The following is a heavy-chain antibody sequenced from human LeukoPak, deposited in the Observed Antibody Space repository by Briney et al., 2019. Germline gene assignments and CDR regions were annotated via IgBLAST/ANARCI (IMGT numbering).Heavy chain of an antibody. Sequence: RSSETLSLTCTVSGGSISSYYWSWIRQPPGKGLEWIGYIYYSGSTNYNPSLKSRVTISVDTSKNQFSLKLSSVTAADTAVYYCARHVRGATRRYFQHWGQGTLVTASS. CDR3: ARHVRGATRRYFQH. CDR1: GGSISSYY. V-gene: IGHV4-59*08. J-gene: IGHJ1*01. D-gene: IGHD1/OR15-1a*01. CDR2: IYYSGST.